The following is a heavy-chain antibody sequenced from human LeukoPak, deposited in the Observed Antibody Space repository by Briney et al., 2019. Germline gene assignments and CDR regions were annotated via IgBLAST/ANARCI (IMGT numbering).Heavy chain of an antibody. V-gene: IGHV3-21*01. CDR2: ISTMSNYI. Sequence: GSLRLSCAASGFDFSTYAINWVRQAPGKGLEWVSSISTMSNYIFYGDSVKGRFTISRDNAKNSVYLQMNSLRPEDTAVYYCSRDRLGGLDLWGQGTLVTVSS. J-gene: IGHJ5*02. CDR3: SRDRLGGLDL. D-gene: IGHD5-12*01. CDR1: GFDFSTYA.